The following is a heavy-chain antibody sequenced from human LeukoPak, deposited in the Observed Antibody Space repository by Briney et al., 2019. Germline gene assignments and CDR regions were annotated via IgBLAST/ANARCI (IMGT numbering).Heavy chain of an antibody. J-gene: IGHJ4*02. V-gene: IGHV3-21*01. D-gene: IGHD3-10*01. CDR3: ARDVSSGSPQSLDY. CDR2: ISSSSSYI. CDR1: GFIFSSYS. Sequence: GGSLRLSCAASGFIFSSYSMNWVRQAPGKGLEWVSSISSSSSYIYYADSVKGRFTISRDNAKNSLYLQMNSLRAEGTAVYYCARDVSSGSPQSLDYWGQGTLVTVSS.